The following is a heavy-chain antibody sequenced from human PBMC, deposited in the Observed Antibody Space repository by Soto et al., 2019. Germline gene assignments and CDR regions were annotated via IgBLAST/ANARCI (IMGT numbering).Heavy chain of an antibody. CDR2: ISTYNGNT. V-gene: IGHV1-18*01. J-gene: IGHJ4*01. CDR1: GYTFTTYG. Sequence: ASVKVSCKASGYTFTTYGVSWVRQAPGQGLEWMGWISTYNGNTNYAQKLQGRVTMTTDTSTSTAYMELRSLRSDDTAVYYCARVHQAVSLRFLEWLSDFDYWG. CDR3: ARVHQAVSLRFLEWLSDFDY. D-gene: IGHD3-3*01.